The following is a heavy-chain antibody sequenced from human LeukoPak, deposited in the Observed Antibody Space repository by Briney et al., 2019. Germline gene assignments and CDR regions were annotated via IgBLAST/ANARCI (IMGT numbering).Heavy chain of an antibody. Sequence: ASVKVSCKASGYTFTGYYMHWVRQAPGQGLEWMGWINPNSGGTNYAQKFQGRVTMTRDTSISTAYMELSGLRSDDTAVYYCARVWGIAAADFDYWGQGTLVTVSS. CDR3: ARVWGIAAADFDY. CDR1: GYTFTGYY. V-gene: IGHV1-2*02. D-gene: IGHD6-13*01. CDR2: INPNSGGT. J-gene: IGHJ4*02.